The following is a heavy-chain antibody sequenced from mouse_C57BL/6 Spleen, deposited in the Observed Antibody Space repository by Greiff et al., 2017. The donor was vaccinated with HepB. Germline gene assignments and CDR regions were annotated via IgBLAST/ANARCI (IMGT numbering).Heavy chain of an antibody. CDR1: GFTFSSYG. D-gene: IGHD1-1*01. V-gene: IGHV5-6*01. CDR3: ARHDYYGSSPYFDV. CDR2: ISSGGSYT. J-gene: IGHJ1*03. Sequence: EVQRVESGGDLVKPGGSLKLSCAASGFTFSSYGMSWVRQTPDKRLEWVATISSGGSYTYYPDSVKGRFTISRDDAKNTLYLQMSSLKSEDTAMYYCARHDYYGSSPYFDVWGTGTTVTVSS.